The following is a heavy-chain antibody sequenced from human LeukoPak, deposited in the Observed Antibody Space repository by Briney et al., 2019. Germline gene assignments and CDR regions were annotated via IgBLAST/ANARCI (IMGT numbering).Heavy chain of an antibody. CDR1: GFTFSSYA. D-gene: IGHD1-1*01. J-gene: IGHJ3*02. CDR3: ARSELERRFAFDI. V-gene: IGHV3-23*01. CDR2: LSGSGLST. Sequence: GGSLRLSCAASGFTFSSYAMSWVRQAPGKGLQWVSALSGSGLSTYYADSVKGRFTISRDNSKNTLYLQMNSLRAEDTAVYYCARSELERRFAFDIWGQGTMVTVSS.